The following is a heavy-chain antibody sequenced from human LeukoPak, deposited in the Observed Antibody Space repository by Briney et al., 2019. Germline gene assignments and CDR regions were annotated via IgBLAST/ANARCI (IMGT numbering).Heavy chain of an antibody. CDR2: IIPIFGTA. V-gene: IGHV1-69*13. Sequence: ASVKVSCKASGYTVTSYYMHWVRQTPGQGLEWMGGIIPIFGTANYAQKFQGRVTITADESTSTAYMELSSLRSEDTAVYYCAGSLNYYDSSGYYSGSVYWGQGTLVTVSS. CDR3: AGSLNYYDSSGYYSGSVY. J-gene: IGHJ4*02. CDR1: GYTVTSYY. D-gene: IGHD3-22*01.